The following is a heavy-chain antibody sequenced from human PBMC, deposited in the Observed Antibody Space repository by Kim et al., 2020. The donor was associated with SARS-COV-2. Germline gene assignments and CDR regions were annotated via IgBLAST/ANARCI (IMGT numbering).Heavy chain of an antibody. D-gene: IGHD5-12*01. CDR1: GFTFSSYG. Sequence: GGSLRLSCAASGFTFSSYGMHWVRQAPGKGLEWVAVISYDGSNKYYADSVKGRFTISRDNSKNTLYLQMNSLRAEDTAVYYCAKALGYSGYDYPHDYWGQGTLVTVS. CDR3: AKALGYSGYDYPHDY. CDR2: ISYDGSNK. J-gene: IGHJ4*02. V-gene: IGHV3-30*18.